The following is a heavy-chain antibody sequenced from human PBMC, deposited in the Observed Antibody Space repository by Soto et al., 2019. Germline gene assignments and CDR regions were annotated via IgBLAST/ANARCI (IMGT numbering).Heavy chain of an antibody. D-gene: IGHD6-13*01. Sequence: ASVKVSCKASGYTFTSYGISWVRQAPGQGLEGMGWISAYNGNTNYAQKLQVRVTMTTDTSTSSAYMELRSLRSDDTAVYYCARVSGALVSRPFDYWGQGTLVTVSS. CDR1: GYTFTSYG. CDR2: ISAYNGNT. CDR3: ARVSGALVSRPFDY. V-gene: IGHV1-18*01. J-gene: IGHJ4*02.